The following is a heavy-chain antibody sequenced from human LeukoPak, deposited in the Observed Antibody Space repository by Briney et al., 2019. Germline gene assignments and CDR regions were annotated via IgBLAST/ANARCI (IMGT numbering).Heavy chain of an antibody. CDR1: GFTFSSYE. Sequence: GGSLRLSCAASGFTFSSYEMNWVRQAPGKGLEWVSYISSSGSTIYYADSVEGRFTISRDNSKNTLYLQMNSLRAEDTAVYYCAKNWGGGEYGGQGTLVTVFS. J-gene: IGHJ4*02. CDR3: AKNWGGGEY. CDR2: ISSSGSTI. V-gene: IGHV3-48*03. D-gene: IGHD7-27*01.